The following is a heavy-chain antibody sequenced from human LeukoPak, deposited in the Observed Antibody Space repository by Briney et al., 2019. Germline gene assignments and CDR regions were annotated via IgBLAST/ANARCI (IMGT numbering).Heavy chain of an antibody. Sequence: GGSLRLSCVASGLPIAVFAMHWVRQAPGKGREGVSLISGDGVSTFYADSVKGRFSISRDNSKHSLSLKMHSLRREDAAMYLCARESGKFDYWGRGTGVGVPS. CDR2: ISGDGVST. CDR3: ARESGKFDY. V-gene: IGHV3-43*02. CDR1: GLPIAVFA. J-gene: IGHJ4*02.